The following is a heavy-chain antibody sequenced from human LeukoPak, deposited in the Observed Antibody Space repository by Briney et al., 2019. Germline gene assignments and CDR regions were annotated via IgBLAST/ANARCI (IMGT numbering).Heavy chain of an antibody. CDR3: ARRNTYGSGSYYNI. Sequence: SETLSLTCTVSGGSISSSSYYWGWIRQPPGKGLEWIGSIYYSGSTCYNPSLKIRVTISVDTSKNQFSLKLSSVTAADTAVYYCARRNTYGSGSYYNIWGQGTLVTVSS. J-gene: IGHJ4*02. CDR1: GGSISSSSYY. V-gene: IGHV4-39*01. D-gene: IGHD3-10*01. CDR2: IYYSGST.